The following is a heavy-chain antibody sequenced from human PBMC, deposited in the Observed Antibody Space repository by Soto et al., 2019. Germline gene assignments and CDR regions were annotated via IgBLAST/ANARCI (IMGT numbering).Heavy chain of an antibody. J-gene: IGHJ6*02. CDR1: GGTFSRSG. D-gene: IGHD5-18*01. Sequence: QVQLVQSGTEVKKPGASVKVSCKASGGTFSRSGFHWVRQAPGQGLEWMGMIVPSVDTTNYAQKFQARVTVSADQFTSTVYMELRSLRSEDTAVYYCARCPQPPDTADPYAVDVWGQGTRVIVSS. CDR3: ARCPQPPDTADPYAVDV. V-gene: IGHV1-69*18. CDR2: IVPSVDTT.